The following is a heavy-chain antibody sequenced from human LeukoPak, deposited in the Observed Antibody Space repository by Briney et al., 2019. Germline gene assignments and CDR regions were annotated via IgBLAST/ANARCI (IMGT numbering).Heavy chain of an antibody. CDR1: SGSIFSSNW. CDR2: IFHSGST. Sequence: SGTLSLTCTVSSGSIFSSNWWSWVRQPPGKGLEWVGQIFHSGSTSYSPSLKSRVTISVDKSKNQFSLKMTSVTAADTAVYYCARGGHYMSASWYRSVYYYMDVWGKGTTVTVSS. D-gene: IGHD6-13*01. CDR3: ARGGHYMSASWYRSVYYYMDV. J-gene: IGHJ6*03. V-gene: IGHV4-4*02.